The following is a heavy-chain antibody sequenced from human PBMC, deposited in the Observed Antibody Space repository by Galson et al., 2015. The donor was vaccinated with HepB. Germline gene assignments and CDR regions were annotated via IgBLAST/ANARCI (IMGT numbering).Heavy chain of an antibody. J-gene: IGHJ3*02. CDR2: ISYDGSNK. V-gene: IGHV3-30*04. Sequence: SLRLSCAASGFTFSSYAMHWVRQAPGKGLEWVAVISYDGSNKYYADSVKGRFTISRDNSKNTLYLQMNSLRAEDTAVYYCARDEGYYDSSGYYPFLNAFDIWGQGTMVTVSS. CDR1: GFTFSSYA. CDR3: ARDEGYYDSSGYYPFLNAFDI. D-gene: IGHD3-22*01.